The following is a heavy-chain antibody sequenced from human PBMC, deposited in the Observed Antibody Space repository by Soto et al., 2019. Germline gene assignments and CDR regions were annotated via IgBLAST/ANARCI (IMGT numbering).Heavy chain of an antibody. V-gene: IGHV3-21*01. Sequence: GGSLSFSCAASGFAVSSCIMKWVRQPPEKGLEWVSSISSSSSYIYYADSVKGRFTISRDNAKNSLYLQMNSLRAEFFAVYYCARREYVFWSGYMFWGPGDLVTAS. CDR2: ISSSSSYI. D-gene: IGHD3-3*01. CDR1: GFAVSSCI. J-gene: IGHJ4*02. CDR3: ARREYVFWSGYMF.